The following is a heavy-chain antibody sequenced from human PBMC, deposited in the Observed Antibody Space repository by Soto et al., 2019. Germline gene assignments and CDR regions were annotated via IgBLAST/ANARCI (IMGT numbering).Heavy chain of an antibody. V-gene: IGHV1-3*01. CDR1: GYTFSTYA. CDR2: INGGNGNT. D-gene: IGHD3-3*01. Sequence: QVQLLQSGAEVKKPGASVKVSCQAAGYTFSTYAMHWVRQAPGQGLEWLGWINGGNGNTKYSQKFQGRLTVTRDTAAATAYMEFSSLTSGDTAVYYCAREFLGRFGVDRLDYWDQGTLVTVSS. J-gene: IGHJ4*02. CDR3: AREFLGRFGVDRLDY.